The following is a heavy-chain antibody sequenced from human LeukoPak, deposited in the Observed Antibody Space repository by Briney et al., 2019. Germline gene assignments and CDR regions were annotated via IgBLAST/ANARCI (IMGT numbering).Heavy chain of an antibody. D-gene: IGHD1-26*01. V-gene: IGHV3-33*01. CDR3: ATNSGTPPRYMNV. CDR2: IWYDGSNE. J-gene: IGHJ6*03. CDR1: GLTFRNYG. Sequence: PGGSLRLSCAASGLTFRNYGTHWVRQAPGKGPEWVAVIWYDGSNEGYADSVKGRFTISRDNSKNMLYLQMNSLRDEDTAVYYCATNSGTPPRYMNVWGKGTTVSVSS.